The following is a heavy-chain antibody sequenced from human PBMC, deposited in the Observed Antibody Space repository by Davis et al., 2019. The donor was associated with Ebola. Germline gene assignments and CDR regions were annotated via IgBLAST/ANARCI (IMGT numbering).Heavy chain of an antibody. J-gene: IGHJ4*02. V-gene: IGHV1-2*06. CDR1: GYTFTSYG. CDR3: ARDLSIIGGWDGDY. Sequence: ASVKVSCKASGYTFTSYGISWVRQAPGQGLEWMGRINPNSGGTNYAQKFQGRVTMTRDTSISTAYMELSRLRSDDTAVYYCARDLSIIGGWDGDYWGQGTLVTVSS. D-gene: IGHD1-20*01. CDR2: INPNSGGT.